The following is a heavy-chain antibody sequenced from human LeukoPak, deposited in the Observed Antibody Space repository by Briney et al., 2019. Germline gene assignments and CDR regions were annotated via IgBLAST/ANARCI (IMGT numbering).Heavy chain of an antibody. J-gene: IGHJ4*02. CDR2: IYTSGST. Sequence: SETLTLTCTVSGGSISSGSYYWSWIRQPAGKGLEWIGRIYTSGSTNYSPSLKSRVSISLDTSKNQFSLNLSSVTAADTAVYYCARDSHSSGWTYFDSWGQGTLVTVSS. CDR3: ARDSHSSGWTYFDS. V-gene: IGHV4-61*02. D-gene: IGHD6-19*01. CDR1: GGSISSGSYY.